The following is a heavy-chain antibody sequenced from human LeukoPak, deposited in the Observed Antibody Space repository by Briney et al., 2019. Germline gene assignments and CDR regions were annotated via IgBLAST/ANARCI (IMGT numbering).Heavy chain of an antibody. CDR1: GFTFSDYY. D-gene: IGHD6-13*01. CDR3: ARSRGVGSCFDY. CDR2: ISSSGSTI. J-gene: IGHJ4*02. V-gene: IGHV3-11*01. Sequence: GGSLRLSCAASGFTFSDYYMSRIRQAPGKGLEWVSYISSSGSTIYYADSVKGRFTTSRDNAKNSLYLQMNSLRAEDTAVYYCARSRGVGSCFDYWGQGTLVTVSS.